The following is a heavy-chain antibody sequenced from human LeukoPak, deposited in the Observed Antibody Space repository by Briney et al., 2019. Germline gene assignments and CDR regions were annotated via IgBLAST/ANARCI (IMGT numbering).Heavy chain of an antibody. CDR3: AIPNWGRFDN. Sequence: GGSLRLSCAASGFAFSNYWMSWVRQAPGKGLEWVAYIKGGGSETYYVDSVKGRFTISRDNAKKSLYLQLNNLSAEDTAMYYCAIPNWGRFDNGGQETLVTVSS. V-gene: IGHV3-7*01. CDR1: GFAFSNYW. D-gene: IGHD7-27*01. J-gene: IGHJ4*02. CDR2: IKGGGSET.